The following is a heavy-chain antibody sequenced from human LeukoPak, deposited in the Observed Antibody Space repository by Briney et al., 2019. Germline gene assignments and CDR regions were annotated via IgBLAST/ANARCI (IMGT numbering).Heavy chain of an antibody. CDR3: AKDMASVPAAPFDY. V-gene: IGHV3-7*03. CDR2: IKQDGSEK. CDR1: GFTFSSYW. D-gene: IGHD2-2*01. Sequence: PGGSLRLSCAASGFTFSSYWMSWVRQAPGKGLEWVANIKQDGSEKYYADSVKGRFTISRDNAKNSLYLQMNSLRAEDTALYYCAKDMASVPAAPFDYWGQGTLVTVSS. J-gene: IGHJ4*02.